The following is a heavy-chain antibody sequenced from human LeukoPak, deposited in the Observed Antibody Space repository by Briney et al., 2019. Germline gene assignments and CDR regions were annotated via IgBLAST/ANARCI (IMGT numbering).Heavy chain of an antibody. CDR2: IYYSGST. V-gene: IGHV4-59*01. D-gene: IGHD6-13*01. CDR1: GGSISNYY. J-gene: IGHJ6*04. CDR3: ARAAGPDKHYSSYGMDV. Sequence: SETLSLTCTVSGGSISNYYWSWLRQPPGKGLEWIGYIYYSGSTNYNPSLTSRVTISVDTSKNQFSLKLSSVTAADTAVYYCARAAGPDKHYSSYGMDVWGKGTPVTVSS.